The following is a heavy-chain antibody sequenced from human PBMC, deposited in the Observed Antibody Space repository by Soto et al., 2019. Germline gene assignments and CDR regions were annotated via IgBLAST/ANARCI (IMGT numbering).Heavy chain of an antibody. Sequence: ASVKVSCKASGYTFTSYGISWVRQAPGQGLEWMGWISAYNGNTNYAQKLQGRVTMTTDTSTSTACMELRSLRSDDTAVYYCARDYDFWSGLNWFDPWGQGTLVTVS. J-gene: IGHJ5*02. D-gene: IGHD3-3*01. CDR1: GYTFTSYG. CDR3: ARDYDFWSGLNWFDP. V-gene: IGHV1-18*01. CDR2: ISAYNGNT.